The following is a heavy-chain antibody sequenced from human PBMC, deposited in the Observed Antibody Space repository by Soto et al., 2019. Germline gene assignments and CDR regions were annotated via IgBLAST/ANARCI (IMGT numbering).Heavy chain of an antibody. D-gene: IGHD1-7*01. J-gene: IGHJ3*02. V-gene: IGHV1-3*01. CDR1: GYPFTSYA. CDR2: INAGNGNT. CDR3: ARESVVLRAFDI. Sequence: WASVKVCYNTSGYPFTSYAMHLVRQAPGQRLEWMGWINAGNGNTKYSQKFQGRVTITRDTSASTAYMELSSLRSEDTAVYYCARESVVLRAFDIWGQGTMVTVS.